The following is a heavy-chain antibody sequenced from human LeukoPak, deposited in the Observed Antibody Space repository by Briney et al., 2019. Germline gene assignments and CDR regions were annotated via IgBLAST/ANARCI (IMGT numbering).Heavy chain of an antibody. V-gene: IGHV1-18*01. CDR1: GYTFTSYG. Sequence: ASVKVSCTASGYTFTSYGISWVRQAPGQGLEWMGWISAYNGNTNYAQKLQGRVTMTTDTSTSTAYMELRSLRSDDTAVYYCARDRGYSYGALNWYFDLWGRGTLVTVSS. CDR2: ISAYNGNT. CDR3: ARDRGYSYGALNWYFDL. D-gene: IGHD5-18*01. J-gene: IGHJ2*01.